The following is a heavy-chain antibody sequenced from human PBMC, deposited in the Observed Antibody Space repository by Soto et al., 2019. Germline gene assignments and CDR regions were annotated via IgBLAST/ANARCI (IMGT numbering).Heavy chain of an antibody. CDR2: IYPGDSDT. CDR3: ARRPSYGYHYYYGMDV. D-gene: IGHD5-18*01. V-gene: IGHV5-51*07. J-gene: IGHJ6*02. Sequence: GESLKISCSGSGYSFANYWIGWVHQMPGKGPEWMGIIYPGDSDTRYSPSFQGQVTISADKSISTAYLQWSSLKASDTAMYYCARRPSYGYHYYYGMDVWGQGTTVTVSS. CDR1: GYSFANYW.